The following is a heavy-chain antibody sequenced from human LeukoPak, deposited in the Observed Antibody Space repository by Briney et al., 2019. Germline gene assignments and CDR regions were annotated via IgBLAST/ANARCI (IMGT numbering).Heavy chain of an antibody. CDR1: GFTFSSYS. J-gene: IGHJ4*02. V-gene: IGHV3-21*01. CDR2: ISSSSSYI. CDR3: ARDLGMVGSSWDFDY. Sequence: PGGSLRLSCAASGFTFSSYSMNWVRQAPGKGLEWVSSISSSSSYIYYADSVKGRFTISRDNAKNSLYLQMNSLRAEDTAVYHCARDLGMVGSSWDFDYWGQGTLVTVSS. D-gene: IGHD6-13*01.